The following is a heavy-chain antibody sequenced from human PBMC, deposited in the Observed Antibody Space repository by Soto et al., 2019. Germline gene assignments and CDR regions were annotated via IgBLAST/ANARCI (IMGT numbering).Heavy chain of an antibody. D-gene: IGHD5-12*01. CDR1: GGSISSGGYY. CDR2: IYYSGST. Sequence: SETLSLTCTVSGGSISSGGYYWSWIRQHPGKGLEWIGYIYYSGSTYYNPSLKSRVTISVDTSKNQFSLKLSSVTAADTAVYYCARETVDIVATPSEYYFDYWGQGTLVTVSS. CDR3: ARETVDIVATPSEYYFDY. J-gene: IGHJ4*02. V-gene: IGHV4-31*03.